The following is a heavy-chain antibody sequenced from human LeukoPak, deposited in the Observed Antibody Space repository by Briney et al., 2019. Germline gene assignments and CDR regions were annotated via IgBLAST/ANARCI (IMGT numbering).Heavy chain of an antibody. V-gene: IGHV4-39*07. Sequence: PSETLSLTCTVSGGSISSSSYYWGWIRQPPGKGLEWIGSIYYSGSTYYNPSLKSRVTISVDTSKNQFSLKLSSVTAADTAVYYCARATKHYYDSSGYYLDYWGQGTLVTVSS. D-gene: IGHD3-22*01. J-gene: IGHJ4*02. CDR1: GGSISSSSYY. CDR3: ARATKHYYDSSGYYLDY. CDR2: IYYSGST.